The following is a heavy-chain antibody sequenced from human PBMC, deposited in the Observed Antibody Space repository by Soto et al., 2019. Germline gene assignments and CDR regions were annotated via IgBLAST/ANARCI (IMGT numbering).Heavy chain of an antibody. CDR3: ARSFVVVTATDS. J-gene: IGHJ5*02. Sequence: ASVKVSCKASGGTFSSYTISWVRQAPGQGLEWMGRIIPILGIANYAQKFQGRVTITRDTSASTAYMELSSLRSEDTAVYYCARSFVVVTATDSWGQGTVVTAPQ. D-gene: IGHD2-21*02. V-gene: IGHV1-69*02. CDR1: GGTFSSYT. CDR2: IIPILGIA.